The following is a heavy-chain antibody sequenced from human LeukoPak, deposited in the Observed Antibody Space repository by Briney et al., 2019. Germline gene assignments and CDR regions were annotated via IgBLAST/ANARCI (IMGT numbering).Heavy chain of an antibody. CDR1: GFTFDDYA. CDR3: AMDTDYYDSSGIDY. V-gene: IGHV3-9*01. D-gene: IGHD3-22*01. J-gene: IGHJ4*02. CDR2: ISWNSGNI. Sequence: PGGSLRLSCAASGFTFDDYAMHWVRQAPGKGLEWVSGISWNSGNIGYADSVKGRFTISRDNAKNTLYLQMNSLRAEDTAVYYCAMDTDYYDSSGIDYWGQGTLVTVSS.